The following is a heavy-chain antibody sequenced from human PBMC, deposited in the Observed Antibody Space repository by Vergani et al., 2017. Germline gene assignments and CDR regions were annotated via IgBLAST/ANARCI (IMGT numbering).Heavy chain of an antibody. CDR1: GGSISSRSYY. Sequence: QLQLQESGPGLVKPSETLSLTCTVSGGSISSRSYYWGWIRQPPGKGLEWIGSVYYSGSTYYNPSLKSRVTISADKSISTAYLQWSSLKASDTAMYYCARRYSSGWYDLGYWGQGTLVTVSS. D-gene: IGHD6-19*01. CDR3: ARRYSSGWYDLGY. CDR2: VYYSGST. V-gene: IGHV4-39*07. J-gene: IGHJ4*02.